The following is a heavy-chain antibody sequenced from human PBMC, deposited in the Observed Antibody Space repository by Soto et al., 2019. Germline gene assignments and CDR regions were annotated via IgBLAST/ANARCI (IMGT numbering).Heavy chain of an antibody. CDR3: ARDPPRWLDGLGTLGY. V-gene: IGHV3-48*02. CDR1: GFTFSSYS. J-gene: IGHJ4*02. Sequence: GGSLRLSCAASGFTFSSYSMNWVRQAPGKGLEWVSYISSSSSTIYYADSVKGRFTISRDNAKNSLYLQMNSLRDEDTAVYYCARDPPRWLDGLGTLGYWGQGTLVTVSS. D-gene: IGHD3-16*01. CDR2: ISSSSSTI.